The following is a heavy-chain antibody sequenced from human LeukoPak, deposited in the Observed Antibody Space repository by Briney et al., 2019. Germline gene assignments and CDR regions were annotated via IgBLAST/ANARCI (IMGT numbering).Heavy chain of an antibody. Sequence: GGSLRLSCAASGFTFSSYSMNWVRQAPGKGLEWVSSISSSSSYIYYADSVKGRFTISRDNAKNSLYLQMNSLRAEDSAVYYCARGAGYSSSWYQGYWGQGTLVTVSS. J-gene: IGHJ4*02. D-gene: IGHD6-13*01. CDR1: GFTFSSYS. V-gene: IGHV3-21*01. CDR3: ARGAGYSSSWYQGY. CDR2: ISSSSSYI.